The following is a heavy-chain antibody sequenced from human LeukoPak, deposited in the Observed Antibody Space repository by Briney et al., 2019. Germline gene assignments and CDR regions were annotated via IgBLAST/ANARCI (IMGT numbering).Heavy chain of an antibody. Sequence: SETLSLTCTVSGGSISSYYWSWIRQPPGKGLEWIGYIYYSGSTNYNPSLKSRVTISVDTSKNQFSLKLSSVTAADTAVYYCARGGYYGGNPEDYYYYMDVWGKGTTVTVSS. V-gene: IGHV4-59*01. CDR2: IYYSGST. CDR1: GGSISSYY. J-gene: IGHJ6*03. D-gene: IGHD4-23*01. CDR3: ARGGYYGGNPEDYYYYMDV.